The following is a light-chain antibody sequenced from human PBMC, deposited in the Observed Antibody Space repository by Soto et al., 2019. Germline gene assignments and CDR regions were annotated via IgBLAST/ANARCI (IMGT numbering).Light chain of an antibody. CDR3: QQRQYWPPIT. CDR1: QTVRNNY. CDR2: DAS. V-gene: IGKV3-11*01. J-gene: IGKJ5*01. Sequence: EFVLTQSPGTLSLSPGERTTLSCRARQTVRNNYLAWYQQKPGQAPTLLIFDASNRAAGIPARFSGSGSGTDFTLTISSLETEDFAIYYCQQRQYWPPITFGQGTRLENK.